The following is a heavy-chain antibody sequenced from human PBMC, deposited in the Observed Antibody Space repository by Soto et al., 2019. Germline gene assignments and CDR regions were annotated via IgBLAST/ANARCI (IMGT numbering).Heavy chain of an antibody. CDR3: ARDRDSSGWSFGAFGY. Sequence: GGSLRLSCAASGFTFSSYSMNWVRQAPGKGLEWVSYISSSSSTIYYADSVKGRFTISRDNAKNSLYLQMNSLRDEDTAVYYCARDRDSSGWSFGAFGYWGQGTLVTVSS. CDR2: ISSSSSTI. D-gene: IGHD6-19*01. J-gene: IGHJ4*02. V-gene: IGHV3-48*02. CDR1: GFTFSSYS.